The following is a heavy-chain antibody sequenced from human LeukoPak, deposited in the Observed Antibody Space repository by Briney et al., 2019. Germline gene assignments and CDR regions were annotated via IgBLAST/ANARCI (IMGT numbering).Heavy chain of an antibody. CDR1: GFTFGSYW. Sequence: GGSLRLSCAASGFTFGSYWMHWVRQAPGKGLVWVSRINSDGSSTSYADSVKGRFTISRDNAKNTLYLQMNSLRAEDTAVYYCASRGHSSGWYMVDYWGQGTLVTVSS. J-gene: IGHJ4*02. D-gene: IGHD6-19*01. V-gene: IGHV3-74*01. CDR3: ASRGHSSGWYMVDY. CDR2: INSDGSST.